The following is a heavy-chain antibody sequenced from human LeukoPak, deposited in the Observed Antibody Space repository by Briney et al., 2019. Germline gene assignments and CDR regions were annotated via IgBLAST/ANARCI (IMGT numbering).Heavy chain of an antibody. CDR2: VHIDGSST. D-gene: IGHD6-19*01. V-gene: IGHV3-74*01. Sequence: GGSLRLSCAASGFTFGNYLMHWVRQAPGKGLMWVSRVHIDGSSTTYADSVKGRFTISRDDAKNTLYLQMNSLRAEDTAVYYCARAPSGWHATDVWSQGTTVTVSS. J-gene: IGHJ6*02. CDR1: GFTFGNYL. CDR3: ARAPSGWHATDV.